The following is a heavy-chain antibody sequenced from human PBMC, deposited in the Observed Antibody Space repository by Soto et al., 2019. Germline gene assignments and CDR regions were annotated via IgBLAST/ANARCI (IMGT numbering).Heavy chain of an antibody. CDR3: EKDKGPVAYYYGMDV. V-gene: IGHV3-30*18. CDR2: ISYDGSKE. Sequence: QVQLVESVGGVVQPGRSRRLSCEASGFTFSSYGMHWVRQAPGKGLEWVAVISYDGSKEYYADSVKGRITIPRDNSKNTLYLQMSSLRAEDTAVYYCEKDKGPVAYYYGMDVWGQGTTVTVSS. J-gene: IGHJ6*02. CDR1: GFTFSSYG. D-gene: IGHD5-12*01.